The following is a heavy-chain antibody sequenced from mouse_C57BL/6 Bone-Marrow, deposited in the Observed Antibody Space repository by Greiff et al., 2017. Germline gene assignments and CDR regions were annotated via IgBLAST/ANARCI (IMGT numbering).Heavy chain of an antibody. V-gene: IGHV1-50*01. Sequence: VQLQQPGAELVKPGASVKLSCKASGYTFTSYWMQWVKQRPGQGLEWIGEIDPSDSYTNYNQKFKGKATLTVDTYSSTAYMQLSSLTSKDSAVYYCARSFVTTLVATNAMDYWGQGTSVTVSS. D-gene: IGHD1-1*01. CDR1: GYTFTSYW. J-gene: IGHJ4*01. CDR3: ARSFVTTLVATNAMDY. CDR2: IDPSDSYT.